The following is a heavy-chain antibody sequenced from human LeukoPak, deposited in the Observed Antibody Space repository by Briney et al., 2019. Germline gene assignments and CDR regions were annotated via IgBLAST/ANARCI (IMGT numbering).Heavy chain of an antibody. CDR2: ISGGGYNT. CDR1: GITFSNYA. Sequence: GGSLRLSCAASGITFSNYAFTWVRQAPGKGLEWVSSISGGGYNTYYADNVKGRFTISRDNSKNMLYLQMDSLGAEDTAVYYCARDVSPGSSGYCADWGQGTLVTVSS. V-gene: IGHV3-23*01. D-gene: IGHD3-22*01. CDR3: ARDVSPGSSGYCAD. J-gene: IGHJ4*02.